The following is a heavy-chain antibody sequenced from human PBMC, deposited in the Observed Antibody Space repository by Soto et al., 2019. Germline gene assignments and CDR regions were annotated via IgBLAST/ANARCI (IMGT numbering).Heavy chain of an antibody. V-gene: IGHV1-69*06. CDR1: GGTFNNYA. CDR3: ARLIGEGYSGTYALDY. D-gene: IGHD1-26*01. J-gene: IGHJ4*02. Sequence: QVQLVQSGAEVKKPGSSVKVSCKASGGTFNNYAISWVRQAPGQGLEWMGGIIPLFGTANYAQKFEGRVTIAADKSTETAYMERSSLKSEDTAVDYCARLIGEGYSGTYALDYWGQGTLVTVSS. CDR2: IIPLFGTA.